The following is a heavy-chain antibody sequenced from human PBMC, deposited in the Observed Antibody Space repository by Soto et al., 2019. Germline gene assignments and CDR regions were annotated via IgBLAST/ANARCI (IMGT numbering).Heavy chain of an antibody. J-gene: IGHJ6*03. Sequence: GGSLRLSCAASGFTFSNAWMSWVRQAPGKGLEWVGRIKSKTDGGTTDYAAPVKGRFTISRDESKNTLYLQMNSLKTEDTAVYYCTTGKYQLLWMDYYYYMDVWGKGTTVTVSS. CDR2: IKSKTDGGTT. CDR1: GFTFSNAW. V-gene: IGHV3-15*01. D-gene: IGHD2-2*01. CDR3: TTGKYQLLWMDYYYYMDV.